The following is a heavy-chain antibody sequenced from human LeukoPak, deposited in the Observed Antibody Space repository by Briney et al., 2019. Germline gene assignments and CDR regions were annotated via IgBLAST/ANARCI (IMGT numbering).Heavy chain of an antibody. D-gene: IGHD3-9*01. CDR2: FNPEDGDT. Sequence: AASETVYCKVSGYTLSELSMHWVRQTPGKGLEWMGGFNPEDGDTIYAQNFQGKLTMTEDTSTDTAYMELSSLRSEDTAVYYCATDFGYFDWLLTDPWGQGTLVTVSS. CDR1: GYTLSELS. V-gene: IGHV1-24*01. J-gene: IGHJ5*02. CDR3: ATDFGYFDWLLTDP.